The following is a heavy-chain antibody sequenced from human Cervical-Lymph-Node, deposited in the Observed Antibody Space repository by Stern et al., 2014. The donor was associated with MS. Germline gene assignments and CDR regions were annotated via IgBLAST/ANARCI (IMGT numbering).Heavy chain of an antibody. CDR2: FCNTGTAI. Sequence: EVQLVESGGDLGQPGGSLRLSCAASGFNLRGYSMSWVRQAPGKGLEWVSVFCNTGTAIYYSDSVKGRFTISRDMASNSLYLQMNSLRDEDTAVYYCVRTCRENTFDSWGQGSLVTVSS. CDR3: VRTCRENTFDS. J-gene: IGHJ4*02. V-gene: IGHV3-48*02. CDR1: GFNLRGYS.